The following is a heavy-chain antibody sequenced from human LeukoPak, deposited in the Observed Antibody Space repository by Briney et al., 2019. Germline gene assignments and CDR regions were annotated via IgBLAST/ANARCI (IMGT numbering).Heavy chain of an antibody. D-gene: IGHD3-22*01. Sequence: SVKVSCKASGDTSGTYIISWVRQAPGQGFEWMGGVMPMFGTPSYAQKFQDRVTITADESTSTAYMGLSSLTSDDTAVYYCARDSAQYESSGFDAFDIWGQGTTVTVSS. CDR1: GDTSGTYI. J-gene: IGHJ3*02. CDR2: VMPMFGTP. V-gene: IGHV1-69*13. CDR3: ARDSAQYESSGFDAFDI.